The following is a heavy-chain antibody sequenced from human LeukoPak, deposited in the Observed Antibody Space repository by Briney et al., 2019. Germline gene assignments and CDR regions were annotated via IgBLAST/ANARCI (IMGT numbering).Heavy chain of an antibody. CDR1: GFTFSSYG. V-gene: IGHV3-33*01. D-gene: IGHD6-19*01. J-gene: IGHJ2*01. CDR2: KWYDGSNK. Sequence: PGGSLRLSCAASGFTFSSYGMHWVRQAPGEGLEWVAVKWYDGSNKYYADSVKGRFTISRDNSKNTLYLQMDSLRAEDTAVYYCARDGGQAVPGTPVYWYFDLWGRGTLVTVSS. CDR3: ARDGGQAVPGTPVYWYFDL.